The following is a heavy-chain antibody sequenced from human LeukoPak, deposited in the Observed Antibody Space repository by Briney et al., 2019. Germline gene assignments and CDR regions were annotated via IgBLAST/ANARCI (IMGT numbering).Heavy chain of an antibody. CDR2: ISTSGAYT. J-gene: IGHJ4*02. CDR1: GFTFSNFA. CDR3: AKDQPTVTPFDY. Sequence: GGSLRLSCAASGFTFSNFAMSWVRQAPGKGLEWVSFISTSGAYTYYTDSVKGRFTISRDNSKNTLYLQMNSLRAEDTAVYYCAKDQPTVTPFDYWGQGTLVTVSS. V-gene: IGHV3-23*01. D-gene: IGHD4-17*01.